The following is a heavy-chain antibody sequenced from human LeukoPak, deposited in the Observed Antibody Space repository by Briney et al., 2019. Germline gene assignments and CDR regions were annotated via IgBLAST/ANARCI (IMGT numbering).Heavy chain of an antibody. J-gene: IGHJ4*02. V-gene: IGHV4-59*12. Sequence: SETLSLTCTVSGGSISSYYWSWIRQPPGKGLEWIGYIYYSGSTNYNPSLRSRVTISVDTSKNQFSLKLSSVTAADTAVYYCAREDPLLRYFDYWGQGALVTVSS. D-gene: IGHD2-15*01. CDR1: GGSISSYY. CDR3: AREDPLLRYFDY. CDR2: IYYSGST.